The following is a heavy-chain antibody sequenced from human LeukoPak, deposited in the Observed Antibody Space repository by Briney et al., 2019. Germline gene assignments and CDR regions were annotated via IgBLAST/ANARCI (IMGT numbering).Heavy chain of an antibody. V-gene: IGHV3-48*02. CDR2: TTSSSGII. D-gene: IGHD4-17*01. J-gene: IGHJ4*02. CDR1: GFTFSSYS. Sequence: GGSLRLSCAASGFTFSSYSMNWVRQAPGKGLEWVSYTTSSSGIIYYADSVKGRFTISRDNARNSLYLQMNSLRDEDTAVYYCAREQDYGDYRTADYWGQGTLVTVSS. CDR3: AREQDYGDYRTADY.